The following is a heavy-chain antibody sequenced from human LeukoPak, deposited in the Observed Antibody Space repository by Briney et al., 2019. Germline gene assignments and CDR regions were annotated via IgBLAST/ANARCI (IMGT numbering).Heavy chain of an antibody. CDR1: GFTFSSYN. V-gene: IGHV3-48*02. CDR2: ISSSSSTK. Sequence: PGGSLSLSCAASGFTFSSYNMNWVRQAPGKGLEWVSYISSSSSTKYYADAVKGRFTISRNNAKNSLYLQMNSLRDEDTAVYYCAREYSSSSGSVSDYWGQGTLVTVSS. D-gene: IGHD6-6*01. J-gene: IGHJ4*02. CDR3: AREYSSSSGSVSDY.